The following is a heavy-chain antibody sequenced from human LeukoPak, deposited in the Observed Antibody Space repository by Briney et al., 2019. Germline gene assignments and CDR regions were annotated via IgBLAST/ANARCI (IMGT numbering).Heavy chain of an antibody. Sequence: GGSLRLSCAASGFIFNNYAMNWIRQAPGKGLEWVSGISASGLVTYYADSVKGRFTISRDSSKNTLYLQMNSLRAEDTAVYYCAKPGLGRFGGVATDAFDIWGQGTMVTVSS. J-gene: IGHJ3*02. CDR1: GFIFNNYA. CDR3: AKPGLGRFGGVATDAFDI. V-gene: IGHV3-23*01. CDR2: ISASGLVT. D-gene: IGHD3-16*01.